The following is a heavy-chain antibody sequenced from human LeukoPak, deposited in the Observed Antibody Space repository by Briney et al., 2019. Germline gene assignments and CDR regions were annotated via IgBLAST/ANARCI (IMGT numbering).Heavy chain of an antibody. V-gene: IGHV3-23*01. CDR1: GFTFSSYA. J-gene: IGHJ1*01. Sequence: PGRSLRLSCAASGFTFSSYAMSWVRQAPGKWMEWVSAISGSGGSTYYADSVKGRFTISRDNSKNTLYLQMNSLRAEDTAVYYCAKQFDCSSTSCSSYFQHWGQGTLVTVSS. CDR3: AKQFDCSSTSCSSYFQH. D-gene: IGHD2-2*01. CDR2: ISGSGGST.